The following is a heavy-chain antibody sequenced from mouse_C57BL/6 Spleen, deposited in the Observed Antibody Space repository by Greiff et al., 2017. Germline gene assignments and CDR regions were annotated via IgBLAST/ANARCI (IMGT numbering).Heavy chain of an antibody. Sequence: EVQLVESGPVLVKPGASVKMSCKASGYTFTDYYMNWVKQSHGKSLEWIGVINPYNGGTSYNQKFKGKATLTVDKSSSTAYMELNSLTSEDSAVYYCARGGYDYDGFAYWGQGTLVTVSA. J-gene: IGHJ3*01. CDR2: INPYNGGT. CDR1: GYTFTDYY. V-gene: IGHV1-19*01. D-gene: IGHD2-4*01. CDR3: ARGGYDYDGFAY.